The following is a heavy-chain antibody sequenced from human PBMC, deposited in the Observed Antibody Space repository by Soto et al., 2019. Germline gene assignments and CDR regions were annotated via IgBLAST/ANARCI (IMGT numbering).Heavy chain of an antibody. D-gene: IGHD4-17*01. J-gene: IGHJ5*02. CDR1: GFTFSDYW. CDR2: INGHGSNT. CDR3: VRSMTTLTIDWLDP. Sequence: EVQLVESGGGLVQRGGSLRLSCAASGFTFSDYWMHWVRQAPGKGPVWLSRINGHGSNTNHAHFVKGRFTISRDNAKNTLYLQINSLRAEDTAVYYCVRSMTTLTIDWLDPWGRGTQVTVSS. V-gene: IGHV3-74*01.